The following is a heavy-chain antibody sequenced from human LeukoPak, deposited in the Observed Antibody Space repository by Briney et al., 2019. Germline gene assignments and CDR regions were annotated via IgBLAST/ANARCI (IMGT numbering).Heavy chain of an antibody. CDR3: ARRFGRKFGERFYYYHYMDV. Sequence: SETLSLTCAVYGGSFSGYYWNWIRQPPGKGLEWIGEMNHGGSTNYNPSLKSRVTISVDTSKNQFSLKLRSVTAADTAVYYCARRFGRKFGERFYYYHYMDVWGKGTTVTVSS. V-gene: IGHV4-34*01. CDR2: MNHGGST. J-gene: IGHJ6*03. D-gene: IGHD3-10*01. CDR1: GGSFSGYY.